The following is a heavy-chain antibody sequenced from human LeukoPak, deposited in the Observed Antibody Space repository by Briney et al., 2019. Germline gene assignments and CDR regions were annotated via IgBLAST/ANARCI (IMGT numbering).Heavy chain of an antibody. CDR3: AKSYGDYVLDY. CDR2: ISWNSGSI. J-gene: IGHJ4*02. CDR1: GFTFDDYA. D-gene: IGHD4-17*01. Sequence: GGSLRLSCAASGFTFDDYAMHWVRQAPGKGLEWVSGISWNSGSIGYAASVRGRFTISRDNAKNSLYLQMNSLRAEDMALYYCAKSYGDYVLDYWGQGTLVTVSS. V-gene: IGHV3-9*03.